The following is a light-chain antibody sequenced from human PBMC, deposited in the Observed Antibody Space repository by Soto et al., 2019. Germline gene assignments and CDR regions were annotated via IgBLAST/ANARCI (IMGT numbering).Light chain of an antibody. CDR3: QKYNSYRA. CDR1: QSISSS. Sequence: DIQMTQSPSILSASVGXRVTITCRASQSISSSLAWLHQKPGKAPKLLISKVSSLESGVPSRFSGSGSGTEFTLTLSSLQPDDFATYYCQKYNSYRAFGQGTKVDI. V-gene: IGKV1-5*03. CDR2: KVS. J-gene: IGKJ1*01.